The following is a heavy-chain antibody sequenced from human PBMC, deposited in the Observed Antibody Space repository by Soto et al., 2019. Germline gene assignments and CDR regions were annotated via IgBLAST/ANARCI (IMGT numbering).Heavy chain of an antibody. V-gene: IGHV3-30*18. CDR1: GFTFDNYG. J-gene: IGHJ6*02. CDR2: ILYDGSKT. Sequence: QAQLVESGGGVVQPGESLRLSCAASGFTFDNYGMYWVRQAPGKGLEWVASILYDGSKTQYADSVKGPFTISKDHSKNTVYLQTHSLSTRATAVYCCAKEILVPGGTHRYDMDVWGQATTVTLSS. D-gene: IGHD3-10*01. CDR3: AKEILVPGGTHRYDMDV.